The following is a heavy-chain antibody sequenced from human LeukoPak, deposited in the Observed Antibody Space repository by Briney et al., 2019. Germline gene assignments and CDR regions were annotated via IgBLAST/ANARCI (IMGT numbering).Heavy chain of an antibody. J-gene: IGHJ5*02. CDR3: ARVADIVVVPAAAGETFDP. Sequence: ASVKVSCKASGYTFTSYDINWVRQATGQGLEWMGWMNPNSGNTGYAQKFQGRVTMTRNTSISTAYMELSSLRSEDTAVYYCARVADIVVVPAAAGETFDPWGQGTLVIVSS. V-gene: IGHV1-8*01. D-gene: IGHD2-2*01. CDR2: MNPNSGNT. CDR1: GYTFTSYD.